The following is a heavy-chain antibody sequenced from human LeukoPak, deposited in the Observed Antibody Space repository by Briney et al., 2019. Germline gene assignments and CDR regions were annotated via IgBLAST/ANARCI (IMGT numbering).Heavy chain of an antibody. Sequence: TPSETLSLTCTVSGGSISSYYWSWIRQPPGKGLERIGYIYYSGSTNYNPSLKSRVTISVDTSKNQFSLKLSSVTAADTAVYYCARQQQGWFDPWGQGTLVTVSS. D-gene: IGHD6-13*01. V-gene: IGHV4-59*01. CDR2: IYYSGST. J-gene: IGHJ5*02. CDR3: ARQQQGWFDP. CDR1: GGSISSYY.